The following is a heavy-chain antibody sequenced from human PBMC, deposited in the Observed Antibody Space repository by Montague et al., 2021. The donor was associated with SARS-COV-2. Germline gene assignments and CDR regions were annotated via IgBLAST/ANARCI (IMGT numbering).Heavy chain of an antibody. Sequence: SETLSLTCAVSGGSISSSNWWSWVRQPPGKGLEWIGEIYHSGNTNCNPSLKSRVTISVDKSKNQFSLKLSSVTAADTAVYYCARAPHYYGSGSYNSYYFDYWGQGTLVTVSS. D-gene: IGHD3-10*01. V-gene: IGHV4-4*02. J-gene: IGHJ4*02. CDR2: IYHSGNT. CDR3: ARAPHYYGSGSYNSYYFDY. CDR1: GGSISSSNW.